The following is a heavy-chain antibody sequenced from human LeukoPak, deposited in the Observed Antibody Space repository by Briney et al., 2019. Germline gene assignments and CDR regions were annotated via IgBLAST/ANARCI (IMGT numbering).Heavy chain of an antibody. CDR1: GGSISSSSYY. J-gene: IGHJ4*02. D-gene: IGHD2-2*01. V-gene: IGHV4-39*01. CDR2: IIYSGST. Sequence: PSETLSLTCTVSGGSISSSSYYWGWIRQPPGKGLEWIGWIIYSGSTYYNPSLKSRVTISADTSKNQFSLKLSSVTAADTAVYYCARLRIVVVPAVRTGRIDYWGQGTLVTVSS. CDR3: ARLRIVVVPAVRTGRIDY.